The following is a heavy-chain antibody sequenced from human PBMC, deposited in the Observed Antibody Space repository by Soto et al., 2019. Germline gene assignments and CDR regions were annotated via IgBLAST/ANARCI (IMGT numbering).Heavy chain of an antibody. V-gene: IGHV4-34*01. CDR3: ARGMYNWNYGYWFDP. J-gene: IGHJ5*02. CDR2: INHSGST. CDR1: GGSFSGYY. D-gene: IGHD1-7*01. Sequence: QVQLQQWGAGLLKPSETLSLTCAVYGGSFSGYYWSWIRQPPGKGLEWIGEINHSGSTNYNPSLKSRVTISVDTSKNQFSLKLSSVTAADTAVYYCARGMYNWNYGYWFDPWGQGTLVTVSS.